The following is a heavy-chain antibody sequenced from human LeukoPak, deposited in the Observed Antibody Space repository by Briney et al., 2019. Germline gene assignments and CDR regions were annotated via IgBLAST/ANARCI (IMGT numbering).Heavy chain of an antibody. CDR3: ARGENDFWSGNFDY. CDR1: GYTFTGYY. CDR2: INPNSGGT. J-gene: IGHJ4*02. Sequence: ASVKVSCKASGYTFTGYYMHWVRQAPGQGLEWMGWINPNSGGTNYAQKFQGRVTMSRDTSISTAYMELSRLRSDDTAVYYCARGENDFWSGNFDYRGQGTLVTVSS. D-gene: IGHD3-3*01. V-gene: IGHV1-2*02.